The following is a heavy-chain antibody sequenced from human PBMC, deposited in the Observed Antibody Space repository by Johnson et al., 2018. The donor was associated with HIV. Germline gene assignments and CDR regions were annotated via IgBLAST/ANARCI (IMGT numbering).Heavy chain of an antibody. D-gene: IGHD2-21*02. J-gene: IGHJ3*02. CDR3: VRGAMTLTQKGAFDI. CDR2: INHDGGAN. CDR1: GFIFSNYW. Sequence: VQLVESGGGVVQPGRSLRLSCAASGFIFSNYWMSWVRQVPGKGLEWVANINHDGGANFFVSSVKGRFTLSRDNARSSLFLQMNSLRVEDTAVYYCVRGAMTLTQKGAFDIWGQGTKVSVSS. V-gene: IGHV3-7*01.